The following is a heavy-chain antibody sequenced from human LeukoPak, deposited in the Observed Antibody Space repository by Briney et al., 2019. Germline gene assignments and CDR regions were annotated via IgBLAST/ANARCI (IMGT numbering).Heavy chain of an antibody. V-gene: IGHV4-34*01. Sequence: PSETLSLTCTVYGGSSSDYYWYWIRQPPGKGLEWIGEISHSGSTNYNPSLKSRVTISVDRSKNQFSLSLSSVTAADTALYYCARSEVVSATVSAPWGQGTLVTVSS. J-gene: IGHJ5*02. CDR1: GGSSSDYY. D-gene: IGHD1-26*01. CDR2: ISHSGST. CDR3: ARSEVVSATVSAP.